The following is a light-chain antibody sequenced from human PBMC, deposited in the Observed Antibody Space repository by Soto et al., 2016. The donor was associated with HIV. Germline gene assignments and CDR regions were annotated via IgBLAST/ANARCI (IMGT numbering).Light chain of an antibody. V-gene: IGLV3-27*01. CDR3: YSAADNNWV. Sequence: SYELTQPSSVSVSPGQTVRITCSGDVLAKKYARWFQQKPGQAPMLVIYKDSERPSGIPERFSSSSSGTTVTLTISGAQVEDEADYYCYSAADNNWVFGGGTKLDR. J-gene: IGLJ3*02. CDR1: VLAKKY. CDR2: KDS.